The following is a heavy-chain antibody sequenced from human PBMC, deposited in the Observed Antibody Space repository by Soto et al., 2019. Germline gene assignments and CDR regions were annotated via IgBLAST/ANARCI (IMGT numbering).Heavy chain of an antibody. J-gene: IGHJ4*02. D-gene: IGHD5-12*01. Sequence: ASVKVSCKASGYTFTGYYMHWVRQAPGQGLEWMGWINPNSGGTNYAQKFQGRVTMTRDTSISTAYMELSRLRSDDTAVYYCAKQRGSNGYDYFDYWGQGALVTVSS. CDR3: AKQRGSNGYDYFDY. CDR2: INPNSGGT. V-gene: IGHV1-2*02. CDR1: GYTFTGYY.